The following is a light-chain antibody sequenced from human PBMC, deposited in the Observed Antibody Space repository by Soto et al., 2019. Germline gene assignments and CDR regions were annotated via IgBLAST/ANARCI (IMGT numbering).Light chain of an antibody. CDR3: AAWDDSLNGYV. CDR1: SSNIGGNN. J-gene: IGLJ1*01. CDR2: SSD. V-gene: IGLV1-44*01. Sequence: QSVLTQPPSASGTPGQRVTISCSGSSSNIGGNNVNWYQQLPGTAPKLLIYSSDQRPSGVPDRVSGSKSGTSASLAISGLQSEDEADYYCAAWDDSLNGYVFGTGTKLTVL.